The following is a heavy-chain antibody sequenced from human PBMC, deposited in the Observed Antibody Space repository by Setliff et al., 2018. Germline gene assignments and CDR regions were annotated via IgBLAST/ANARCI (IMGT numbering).Heavy chain of an antibody. D-gene: IGHD2-21*01. CDR3: ARDLTIDDCGPRGAFDY. Sequence: GSLRLSCAASGFTFSSYSMNWVRQAPGRGLEWVSSISSSSSYIFYAESLKGRFTISRDNAKNSLYLQIDSLRDDDTAVYYCARDLTIDDCGPRGAFDYWGQGTLVTVSS. J-gene: IGHJ4*02. V-gene: IGHV3-21*01. CDR1: GFTFSSYS. CDR2: ISSSSSYI.